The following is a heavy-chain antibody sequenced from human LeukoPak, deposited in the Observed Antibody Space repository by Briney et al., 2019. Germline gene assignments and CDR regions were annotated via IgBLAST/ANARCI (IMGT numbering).Heavy chain of an antibody. CDR3: ASPSHRTSGSCQKYFDY. J-gene: IGHJ4*02. V-gene: IGHV4-39*01. D-gene: IGHD1-26*01. Sequence: SETLSLTCTVSGDSISSISHYWGWIRQPPGKGLEWIGSIFYGGNIYYNPSLKSRVTISIDTSRNQFSLKLSSVTAADTAVYYCASPSHRTSGSCQKYFDYWGQGTLVTVSS. CDR2: IFYGGNI. CDR1: GDSISSISHY.